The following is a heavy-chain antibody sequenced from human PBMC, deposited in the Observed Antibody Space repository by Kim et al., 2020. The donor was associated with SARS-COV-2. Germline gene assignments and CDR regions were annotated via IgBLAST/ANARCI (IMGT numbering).Heavy chain of an antibody. CDR1: GFMFSRYW. CDR3: ARGPAYCGGDCYLYFDY. CDR2: IKEDGSEK. D-gene: IGHD2-21*02. Sequence: GGSLRLSCALSGFMFSRYWMSWVRQAPGKGLEWVANIKEDGSEKYYVDSVKGRFTISRDNAKNSLYLQMNSLRAEDTAVYYCARGPAYCGGDCYLYFDYWGEGTLVTLSS. J-gene: IGHJ4*02. V-gene: IGHV3-7*01.